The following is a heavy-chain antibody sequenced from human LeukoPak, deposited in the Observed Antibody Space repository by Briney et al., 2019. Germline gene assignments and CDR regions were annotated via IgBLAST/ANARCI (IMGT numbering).Heavy chain of an antibody. CDR2: ISAYNGNT. CDR1: GYTFTSYG. J-gene: IGHJ4*02. D-gene: IGHD6-19*01. Sequence: ASVKVSCKASGYTFTSYGISWVRQAPGQGLEWMGWISAYNGNTNYAQKLQGRVTMTTDTSTSTAYMELRSLRSDDTAVYYLARYGSGWSRQGSYFDYWGQGTLVTVSS. V-gene: IGHV1-18*01. CDR3: ARYGSGWSRQGSYFDY.